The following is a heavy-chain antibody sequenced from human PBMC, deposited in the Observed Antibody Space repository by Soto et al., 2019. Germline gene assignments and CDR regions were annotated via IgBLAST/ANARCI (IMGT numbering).Heavy chain of an antibody. CDR2: ISSNSNYK. D-gene: IGHD3-22*01. V-gene: IGHV3-11*06. Sequence: SLRLSCAGSGFTFSDYYMSWIRQAPGKGLEWISYISSNSNYKNHADSVRGRFTISRDNAKNSLYLQMNGLRAEDTAVYYCARATGYYHTSGSDSWGQGTLVTVSS. CDR3: ARATGYYHTSGSDS. CDR1: GFTFSDYY. J-gene: IGHJ4*02.